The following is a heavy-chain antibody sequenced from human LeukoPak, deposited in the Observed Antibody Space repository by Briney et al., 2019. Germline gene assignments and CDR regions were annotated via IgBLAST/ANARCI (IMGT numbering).Heavy chain of an antibody. D-gene: IGHD3-22*01. CDR1: GDTFSSYA. CDR2: IIPILGIA. J-gene: IGHJ4*02. Sequence: ASVKVSCKASGDTFSSYAISWVRQAPGQGLEWMGRIIPILGIANYAQKFQGRVTITADKSTSTAYMELSSLRSEDTAVYYCARGDNYYDSSGTPVGYWGQGTLVTVSS. V-gene: IGHV1-69*04. CDR3: ARGDNYYDSSGTPVGY.